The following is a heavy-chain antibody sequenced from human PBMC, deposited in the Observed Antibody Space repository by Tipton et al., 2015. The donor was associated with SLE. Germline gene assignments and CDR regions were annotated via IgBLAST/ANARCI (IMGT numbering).Heavy chain of an antibody. V-gene: IGHV3-7*01. D-gene: IGHD3-3*01. CDR2: IDQGGSGR. CDR1: GFTFTGYW. Sequence: VQLVQSGGGLVQPGGSLRLSCAASGFTFTGYWMSWVRQAPGGGLEWVANIDQGGSGRYYVDSVEGRFTIPRDNAKNSRYLQMNSLRAEDAAVYYCAGYTLFGVFAWPWFDPWGQGTLVTVSS. CDR3: AGYTLFGVFAWPWFDP. J-gene: IGHJ5*02.